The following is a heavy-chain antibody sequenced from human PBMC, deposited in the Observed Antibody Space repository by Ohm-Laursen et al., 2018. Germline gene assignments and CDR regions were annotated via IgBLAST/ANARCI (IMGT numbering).Heavy chain of an antibody. Sequence: SLRLSCTASGFTFSSYGMHWVRQAPGKGLEWVAVIWYDGSNKYYADSVKGRFTISRGNAKNSLYLQMNSLRAEDTAVYYCARAGILRWPEYFQHWGQGTLVTVSS. D-gene: IGHD4-23*01. V-gene: IGHV3-33*01. CDR2: IWYDGSNK. CDR3: ARAGILRWPEYFQH. CDR1: GFTFSSYG. J-gene: IGHJ1*01.